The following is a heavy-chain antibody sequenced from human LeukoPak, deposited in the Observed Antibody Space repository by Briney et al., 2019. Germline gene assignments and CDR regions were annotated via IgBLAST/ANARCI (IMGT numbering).Heavy chain of an antibody. CDR2: INHSGST. V-gene: IGHV4-34*01. Sequence: SSETLSLTCTVSGGSLSDYYWTWVRQPPGKGLEWIGEINHSGSTNYNPSLKSRVTISLDTSKSQFSLKVRYVTAADTAVYYCARGLNDSWTGENYWGQGTLVTVSS. J-gene: IGHJ4*02. D-gene: IGHD3-3*01. CDR1: GGSLSDYY. CDR3: ARGLNDSWTGENY.